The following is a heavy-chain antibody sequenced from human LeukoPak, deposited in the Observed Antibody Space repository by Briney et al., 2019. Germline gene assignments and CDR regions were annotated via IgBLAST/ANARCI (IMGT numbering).Heavy chain of an antibody. J-gene: IGHJ4*02. CDR3: ARGGPRGGCSGGSCYLYYFDY. V-gene: IGHV1-2*02. CDR2: INPNSGGT. D-gene: IGHD2-15*01. Sequence: ASVKVSCKASGYTFTGYYMHWVRQAPGQGLEWMGWINPNSGGTNYAQKFQGRVTMTGDTSISTAYMELSRLSSDDTAVYYCARGGPRGGCSGGSCYLYYFDYWGQGTLVTVSS. CDR1: GYTFTGYY.